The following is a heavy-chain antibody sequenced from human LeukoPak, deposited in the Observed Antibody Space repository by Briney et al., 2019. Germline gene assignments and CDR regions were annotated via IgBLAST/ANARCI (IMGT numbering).Heavy chain of an antibody. V-gene: IGHV3-23*01. CDR2: ISGSGGST. J-gene: IGHJ3*02. Sequence: GRSLRLSCAASGFTFSSYAMSWVRQAPGKGLEWVSAISGSGGSTYYADSVKGRFTISRDNSKNTLYLQMNSLRAEDTAVYYCAKSTSSLGDAFDIWGQGTMVTVSS. CDR1: GFTFSSYA. CDR3: AKSTSSLGDAFDI.